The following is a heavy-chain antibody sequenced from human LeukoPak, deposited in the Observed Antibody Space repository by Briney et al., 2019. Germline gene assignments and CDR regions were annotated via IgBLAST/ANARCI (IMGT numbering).Heavy chain of an antibody. V-gene: IGHV1-8*01. J-gene: IGHJ4*02. CDR3: ARGGADYYYGSGLDY. D-gene: IGHD3-10*01. CDR2: MNPNSGNT. Sequence: ASVKVSCKASGHTFTSYDINWVRQATGQGLEWMGWMNPNSGNTGYAQKFQGRVTMTSNTSISTAYIELSSLRSEDTAVYYCARGGADYYYGSGLDYWGQGTLVTVSS. CDR1: GHTFTSYD.